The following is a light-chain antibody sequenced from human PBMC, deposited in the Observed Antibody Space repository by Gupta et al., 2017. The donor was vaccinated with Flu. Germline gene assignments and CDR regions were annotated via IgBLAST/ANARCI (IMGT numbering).Light chain of an antibody. CDR1: QSLLDSNGYNY. J-gene: IGKJ3*01. V-gene: IGKV2-28*01. CDR3: RADLQTQA. CDR2: RGS. Sequence: PVTPGEPAYISCSSSQSLLDSNGYNYLDWYVQKPGQSPQLLIYRGSKRAYGVPDRFSGSGAGKHFTFKSSRGEAEDVGVYYCRADLQTQAFGHGTKVDI.